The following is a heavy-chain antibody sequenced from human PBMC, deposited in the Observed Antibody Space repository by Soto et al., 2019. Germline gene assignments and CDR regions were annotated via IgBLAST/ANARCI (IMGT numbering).Heavy chain of an antibody. D-gene: IGHD3-3*02. CDR1: GGSLSGSY. CDR3: ATGGGWLHNSYIRGLYFDY. V-gene: IGHV4-59*01. CDR2: ISYTGST. Sequence: TLSLTCTVSGGSLSGSYCSWIRKSPGKSLEWIASISYTGSTTHNPSLKSRVTLSVDTSKNQFSLSLTSVTPADTAAYYCATGGGWLHNSYIRGLYFDYWGQGVLVTVSS. J-gene: IGHJ4*02.